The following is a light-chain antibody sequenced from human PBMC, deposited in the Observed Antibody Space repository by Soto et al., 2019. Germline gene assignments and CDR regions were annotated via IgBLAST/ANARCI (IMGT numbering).Light chain of an antibody. V-gene: IGKV3-20*01. J-gene: IGKJ3*01. CDR2: GTS. Sequence: EIVLTQSPGTLSLSPGERATLSCRASQSVSSSYLAWYQQKPGQAPRLLTFGTSSRATGIPDRFSGSESGTVFSLTSSRLEPGDFAVYYCQQYGSSRLFTFGPGTKVDIK. CDR3: QQYGSSRLFT. CDR1: QSVSSSY.